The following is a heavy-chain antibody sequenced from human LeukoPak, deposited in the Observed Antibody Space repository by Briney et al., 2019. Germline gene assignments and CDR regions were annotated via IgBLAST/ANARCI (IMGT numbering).Heavy chain of an antibody. Sequence: GGSLRLSCAASGFRFSNYAMNWVRQAPGKGLEWVSLIIGSSGDTFYADSVKGRFTISRDNSKNTLFLQMNSLRAGDTALYYCAKGAYDYIETGYIDYWGQGTQVTVSS. J-gene: IGHJ4*02. D-gene: IGHD5-12*01. CDR3: AKGAYDYIETGYIDY. V-gene: IGHV3-23*01. CDR2: IIGSSGDT. CDR1: GFRFSNYA.